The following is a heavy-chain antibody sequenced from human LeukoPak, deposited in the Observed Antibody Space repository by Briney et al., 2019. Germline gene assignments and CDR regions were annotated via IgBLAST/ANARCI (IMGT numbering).Heavy chain of an antibody. CDR1: GFTFSSSA. J-gene: IGHJ2*01. CDR3: AKSVNWYFDL. D-gene: IGHD3-16*02. V-gene: IGHV3-23*01. CDR2: IGGSGDIT. Sequence: GGSLRLSCAASGFTFSSSALHWVRQAPGKGLEWVSAIGGSGDITYYADSVKGRFTISRDNFKSTLYLQMSSLRVEDTALYYCAKSVNWYFDLWGRGTLVTVSS.